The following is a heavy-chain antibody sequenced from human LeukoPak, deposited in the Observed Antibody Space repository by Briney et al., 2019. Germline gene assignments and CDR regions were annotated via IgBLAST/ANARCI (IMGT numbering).Heavy chain of an antibody. J-gene: IGHJ4*02. CDR1: GFTFSTYG. D-gene: IGHD5-12*01. Sequence: GGSLRLSCAASGFTFSTYGMHWVRQAPGKGLEWVAFIRYDGSNKYYADSVKGRFTISRDKSKNTLYLQMNSLRPEDTAVYYCAKVNKGGYDSFDYWGQGTLVTVSS. CDR2: IRYDGSNK. CDR3: AKVNKGGYDSFDY. V-gene: IGHV3-30*02.